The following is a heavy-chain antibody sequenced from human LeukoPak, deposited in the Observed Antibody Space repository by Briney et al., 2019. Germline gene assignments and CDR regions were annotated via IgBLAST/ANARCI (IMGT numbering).Heavy chain of an antibody. J-gene: IGHJ6*03. CDR1: GFTFSSYS. D-gene: IGHD6-6*01. V-gene: IGHV3-21*01. Sequence: GGSLRLSCAASGFTFSSYSMHWVRQAPGKGLEWVSAISSSSSFIYYADSMKGRFTISRDNAKNSLYLQMNSLRAEDTAVYYCARDQYSRSSFDYLYHFMDVWGRGTTVTVSS. CDR3: ARDQYSRSSFDYLYHFMDV. CDR2: ISSSSSFI.